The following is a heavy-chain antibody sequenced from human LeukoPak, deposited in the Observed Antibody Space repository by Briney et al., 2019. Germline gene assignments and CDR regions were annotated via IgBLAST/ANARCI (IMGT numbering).Heavy chain of an antibody. CDR3: ARDRGYSYGSDY. Sequence: GGSLRLSCAASGFTFSTYAMHWVRQAPGKGLEWVAVIPYDGSNKYYADSVKGRFTISRENSKNRLYLQMNSLRAEDTAVYYCARDRGYSYGSDYWGQGTLVTVSP. J-gene: IGHJ4*02. CDR1: GFTFSTYA. CDR2: IPYDGSNK. V-gene: IGHV3-30*04. D-gene: IGHD5-18*01.